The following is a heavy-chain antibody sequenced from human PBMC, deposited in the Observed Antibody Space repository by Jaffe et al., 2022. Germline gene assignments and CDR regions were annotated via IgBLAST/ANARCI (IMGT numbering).Heavy chain of an antibody. J-gene: IGHJ6*03. D-gene: IGHD4-17*01. Sequence: EVQLVESGGGLVQPGGSLRLSCAASGFTFSSYWMHWVRQAPGKGLVWVSRINSDGSSTSYADSVKGRFTISRDNAKNTLYLQMNSLRAEDTAVYYCARGPLAYGDLYYYYYYMDVWGKGTTVTVSS. V-gene: IGHV3-74*01. CDR2: INSDGSST. CDR1: GFTFSSYW. CDR3: ARGPLAYGDLYYYYYYMDV.